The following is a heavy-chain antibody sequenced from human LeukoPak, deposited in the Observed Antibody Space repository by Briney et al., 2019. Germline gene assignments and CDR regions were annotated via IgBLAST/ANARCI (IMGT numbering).Heavy chain of an antibody. D-gene: IGHD3-10*01. CDR2: IYYSGST. Sequence: SETLSLTCTVSGCSISSYYWSWIRQPPGKGLEWIGYIYYSGSTNYNPSLKSRVTISVDTSKNQYSLKLSSVTAADTAVYYCARGFRWYYGSGSYSNYYYGMDVWGKGTTVTVSS. CDR1: GCSISSYY. J-gene: IGHJ6*04. CDR3: ARGFRWYYGSGSYSNYYYGMDV. V-gene: IGHV4-59*01.